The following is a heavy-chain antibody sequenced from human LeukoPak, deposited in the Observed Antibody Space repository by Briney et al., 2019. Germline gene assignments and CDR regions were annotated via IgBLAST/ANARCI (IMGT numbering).Heavy chain of an antibody. J-gene: IGHJ4*02. CDR3: ARRPRRVMALDY. CDR1: GFTFSTYW. Sequence: GGSLRLSCEASGFTFSTYWMSWVRQAPGKGLEWVSVIYSGGSTYYADSVKGRFTISRDNSKNTLYLQMNSPRAEDTAVYYCARRPRRVMALDYWGQGTLVTVSS. D-gene: IGHD5-24*01. CDR2: IYSGGST. V-gene: IGHV3-66*04.